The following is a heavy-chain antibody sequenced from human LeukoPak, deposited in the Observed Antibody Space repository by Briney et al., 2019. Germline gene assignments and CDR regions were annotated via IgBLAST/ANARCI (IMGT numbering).Heavy chain of an antibody. J-gene: IGHJ4*02. Sequence: PGGSLRLSCTVSGFTVSTNSMSWVRQAPGKGLEWVSFIYSDNTHYSDSVKGRFTISRDNSKNTLYLQMNSLRAEDTAVYYCARGPSGYHNTGGQGTLVTVSS. CDR1: GFTVSTNS. CDR3: ARGPSGYHNT. V-gene: IGHV3-66*01. D-gene: IGHD5-12*01. CDR2: IYSDNT.